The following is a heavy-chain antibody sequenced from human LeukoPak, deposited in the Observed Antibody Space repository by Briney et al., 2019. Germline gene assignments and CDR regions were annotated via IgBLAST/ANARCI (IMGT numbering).Heavy chain of an antibody. J-gene: IGHJ4*02. CDR3: ARDYYDSSGYYRSFDY. V-gene: IGHV4-4*07. D-gene: IGHD3-22*01. CDR2: MYTSGNT. CDR1: GGSISDYY. Sequence: SETLSLTCVVSGGSISDYYWSWIRQPAGKGLEWIGRMYTSGNTNYNPSLKSRVTISVDRSKNQFSLKLSSVTAADTAVYYCARDYYDSSGYYRSFDYWGQGTLVTVSS.